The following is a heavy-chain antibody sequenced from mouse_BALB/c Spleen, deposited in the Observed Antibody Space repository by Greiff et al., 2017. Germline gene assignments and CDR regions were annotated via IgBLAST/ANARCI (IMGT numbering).Heavy chain of an antibody. CDR3: ARMDYGYDDAMDY. J-gene: IGHJ4*01. CDR1: GFNIKDTY. V-gene: IGHV14-3*02. Sequence: EVQLHQSGAELVKPGASVKLSCTASGFNIKDTYMHWVKQRPEQGLEWIGRIDPANGNTKYDPKFQGKATITADTSSNTAYLQLSSLTSEDTAVYYCARMDYGYDDAMDYWGQGTSVTVSS. D-gene: IGHD2-2*01. CDR2: IDPANGNT.